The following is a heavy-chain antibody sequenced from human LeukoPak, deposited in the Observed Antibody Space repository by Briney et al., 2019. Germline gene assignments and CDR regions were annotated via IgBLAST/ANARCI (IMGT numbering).Heavy chain of an antibody. CDR2: ISYDGSNK. CDR3: AKGGAMAAAGSEGYFDY. Sequence: SGGSLRLSCAASGFTFSSYGMHWVRQAPGKGLEWVAVISYDGSNKYYADSVKGRFTISRDNSKNTLYLQMNSLRAEDTAVYYCAKGGAMAAAGSEGYFDYWGQGTLVTVST. J-gene: IGHJ4*02. V-gene: IGHV3-30*18. CDR1: GFTFSSYG. D-gene: IGHD6-13*01.